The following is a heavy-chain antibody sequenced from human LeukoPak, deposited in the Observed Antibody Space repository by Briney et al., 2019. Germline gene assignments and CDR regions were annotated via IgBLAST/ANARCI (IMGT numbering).Heavy chain of an antibody. V-gene: IGHV4-59*08. CDR3: ARTRTGSRVFDF. D-gene: IGHD3-10*01. CDR2: IFYTGST. CDR1: GGSISTYF. J-gene: IGHJ4*02. Sequence: SETLSLTCTVSGGSISTYFWNWIRQPPAKGLEWIGDIFYTGSTNNTPSVKSPVTMSVDKSKNQFSLEVTSVTAADSAIYYCARTRTGSRVFDFWGQGILVTVSS.